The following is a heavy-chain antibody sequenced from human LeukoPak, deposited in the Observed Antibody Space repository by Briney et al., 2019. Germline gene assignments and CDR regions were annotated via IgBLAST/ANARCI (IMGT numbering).Heavy chain of an antibody. J-gene: IGHJ2*01. CDR1: GFTVRDNY. D-gene: IGHD3-10*01. Sequence: GGSLRLSCAAAGFTVRDNYMSWVRQAPGKGLEWVSFLSSDGNTRYADSVRGRFTISRDDSKNTLFLQMNTLRGEDTAVYYCARDPTSNRGVFGRYFDLWGRGTLVTVSS. V-gene: IGHV3-53*01. CDR3: ARDPTSNRGVFGRYFDL. CDR2: LSSDGNT.